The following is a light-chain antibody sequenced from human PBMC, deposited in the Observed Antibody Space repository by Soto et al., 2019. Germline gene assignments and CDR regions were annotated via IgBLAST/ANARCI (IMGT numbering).Light chain of an antibody. CDR2: AAS. J-gene: IGKJ5*01. V-gene: IGKV1-39*01. CDR1: QSISSY. Sequence: DIQMTQSPSSLSASVGDRVTITCRASQSISSYLNWYQQKPGKAPKLLIYAASSLQSGVPSRFSGSGSETDFTLTISSLQPEDFATYYCQQSYSSPPAFGQGTRLE. CDR3: QQSYSSPPA.